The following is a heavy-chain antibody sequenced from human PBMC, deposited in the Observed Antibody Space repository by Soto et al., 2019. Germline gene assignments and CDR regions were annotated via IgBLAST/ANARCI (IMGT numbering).Heavy chain of an antibody. CDR1: GFTFSSYG. D-gene: IGHD2-15*01. Sequence: QVQLVESGGGVVQPGRSLRLSCAASGFTFSSYGMHWVRQAPGKGLEWVAVIWYDGSNKYYADSVKGRFTISRDNSKNTLYLQMNSLRAEDTAVYYCAREFLGYCSGGNCYALRYWGQGTLVTVSS. CDR3: AREFLGYCSGGNCYALRY. CDR2: IWYDGSNK. V-gene: IGHV3-33*01. J-gene: IGHJ4*02.